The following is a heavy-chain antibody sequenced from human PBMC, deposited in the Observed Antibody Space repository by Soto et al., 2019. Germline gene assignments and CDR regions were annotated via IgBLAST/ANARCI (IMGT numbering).Heavy chain of an antibody. CDR2: IRGSGGST. D-gene: IGHD3-10*01. CDR1: GFTFSSYA. CDR3: AKAVWAPTYYYGSGSYYPYGMDV. J-gene: IGHJ6*02. Sequence: GGSLRLSCAASGFTFSSYAMSWVRQAPGKGLEWVSAIRGSGGSTYYADSVKGRFTISRDNSKNTLYLQMNSLRAEDTAVYYCAKAVWAPTYYYGSGSYYPYGMDVWGQGTTVTVSS. V-gene: IGHV3-23*01.